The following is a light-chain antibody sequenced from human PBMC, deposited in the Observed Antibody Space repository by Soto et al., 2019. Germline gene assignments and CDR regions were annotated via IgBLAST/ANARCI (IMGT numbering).Light chain of an antibody. Sequence: DTQMTQSPSTLSASVGDRVTITCRASQSISSWLAWYQQRPGRDPQLLIYRASSLQRGVPSRFSGSGSGTEFTLTSSSLQPDDFAAYYCQQYDTSSPPFGQGTKVEIK. CDR2: RAS. V-gene: IGKV1-5*03. CDR1: QSISSW. CDR3: QQYDTSSPP. J-gene: IGKJ1*01.